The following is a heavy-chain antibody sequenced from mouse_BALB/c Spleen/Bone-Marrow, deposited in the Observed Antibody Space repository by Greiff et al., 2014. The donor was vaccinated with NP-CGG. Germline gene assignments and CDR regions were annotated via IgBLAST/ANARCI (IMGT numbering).Heavy chain of an antibody. V-gene: IGHV1-77*01. D-gene: IGHD2-10*02. Sequence: VQLQQSGAELARPGASVKLPCKASGYTFTDYYINWVKQRTGQGLEWIGEIYPGSGNTYYNEKFKGKATLTADKSSSTAYMQLSSLTSEDSAVYFCARREYGNGGFAYWGQGTLVTVSA. CDR1: GYTFTDYY. CDR2: IYPGSGNT. CDR3: ARREYGNGGFAY. J-gene: IGHJ3*01.